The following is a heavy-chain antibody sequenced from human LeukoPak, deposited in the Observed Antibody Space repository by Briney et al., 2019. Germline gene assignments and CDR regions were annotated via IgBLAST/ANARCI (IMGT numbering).Heavy chain of an antibody. CDR3: AKDDGRSSSWDFDY. V-gene: IGHV3-23*01. D-gene: IGHD6-13*01. J-gene: IGHJ4*02. Sequence: GGSLRLSCAASGLTFSTYAMCWVRQAPGKGLEWVSTVGGSGASTYYADSVKGRFTLSRDNSKNTLYLQMNSLRAEDTAVYYCAKDDGRSSSWDFDYWGQGTLVTVSS. CDR2: VGGSGAST. CDR1: GLTFSTYA.